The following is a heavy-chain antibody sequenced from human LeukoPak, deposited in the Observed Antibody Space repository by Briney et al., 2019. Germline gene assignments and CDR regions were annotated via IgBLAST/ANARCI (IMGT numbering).Heavy chain of an antibody. D-gene: IGHD6-19*01. CDR1: GGSISSSSYY. CDR2: INHSGST. V-gene: IGHV4-39*07. CDR3: ARGFSSGWYLARD. J-gene: IGHJ4*02. Sequence: SETLSLTCTVSGGSISSSSYYWGWIRQPPGKGLEWIGEINHSGSTNYNPSLKSRVTISVDTSKNQFSLKLSSVTAADTAVYYCARGFSSGWYLARDWGQGTLVTVSS.